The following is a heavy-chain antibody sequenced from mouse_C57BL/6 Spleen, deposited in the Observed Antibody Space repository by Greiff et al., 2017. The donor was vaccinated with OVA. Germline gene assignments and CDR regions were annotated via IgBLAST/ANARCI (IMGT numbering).Heavy chain of an antibody. J-gene: IGHJ3*01. CDR1: GYTFTSYW. Sequence: VQLQQPGAELVKPGASVKVSCKASGYTFTSYWMHWVKQRPGQGLEWIGRIHPSDSDTNYNHKFKGKATLPVDKSSSTAYMQLSSLTSEDAAVYDWAMGDDDGGGAPWGQGTLVTVSA. CDR3: AMGDDDGGGAP. CDR2: IHPSDSDT. D-gene: IGHD2-4*01. V-gene: IGHV1-74*01.